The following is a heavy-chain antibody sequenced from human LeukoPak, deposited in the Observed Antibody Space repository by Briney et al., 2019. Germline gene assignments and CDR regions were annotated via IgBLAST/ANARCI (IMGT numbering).Heavy chain of an antibody. D-gene: IGHD2-2*01. J-gene: IGHJ4*02. CDR1: GGSISSYY. CDR3: ARMRGRVGPFDS. V-gene: IGHV4-59*01. CDR2: MYYSGST. Sequence: SETLSLTCTVSGGSISSYYWSWIRQPPGKGLEWVGSMYYSGSTNYNPSLKSRITISVDTSKNQFSLKLSFVTAADTAVYFCARMRGRVGPFDSWGQGILVTVSS.